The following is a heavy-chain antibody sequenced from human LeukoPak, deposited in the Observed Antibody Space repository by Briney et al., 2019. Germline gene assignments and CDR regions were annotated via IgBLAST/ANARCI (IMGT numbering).Heavy chain of an antibody. V-gene: IGHV3-9*01. CDR1: GFTFDDYA. Sequence: GRSLRLSCAASGFTFDDYAMHWVRQAPGKGLEWVSGISWNSGSIGYADSVKGRFTISRDNAKNSLYLQMNSLRAEDTALYYCAKVAVAGTGPAYYYYMDVWGKGTTVTVSS. CDR2: ISWNSGSI. CDR3: AKVAVAGTGPAYYYYMDV. J-gene: IGHJ6*03. D-gene: IGHD6-19*01.